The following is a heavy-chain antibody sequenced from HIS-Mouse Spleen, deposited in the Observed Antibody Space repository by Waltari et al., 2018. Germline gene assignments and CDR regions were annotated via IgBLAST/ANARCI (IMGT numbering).Heavy chain of an antibody. CDR1: GYTFTSYD. J-gene: IGHJ3*02. V-gene: IGHV1-8*01. CDR2: MNPNSGNT. D-gene: IGHD3-22*01. Sequence: QVQLVQSGAEVKKPGASVKVSCKASGYTFTSYDINWVLQATGQGLEWMGWMNPNSGNTGYAQKFQGRVTMTRNTSISTAYMELSSLRSEDTAVYYCARKVTMIVVVDDAFDIWGQGTMVTVSS. CDR3: ARKVTMIVVVDDAFDI.